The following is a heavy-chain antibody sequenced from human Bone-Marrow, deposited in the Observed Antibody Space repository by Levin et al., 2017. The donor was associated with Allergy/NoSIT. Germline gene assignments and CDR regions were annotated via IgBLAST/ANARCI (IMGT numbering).Heavy chain of an antibody. D-gene: IGHD1-26*01. V-gene: IGHV4-39*01. CDR3: VRKEVGISSDY. Sequence: SETLSLTCTVSGASTSSTTYYWGWIRQSPGKGLEWIGTINHSGSTYYDPSLKSRVTISLDTTKNQFSLRMTSVTAADTAVYYGVRKEVGISSDYWGQGTLVIVSS. CDR2: INHSGST. J-gene: IGHJ4*02. CDR1: GASTSSTTYY.